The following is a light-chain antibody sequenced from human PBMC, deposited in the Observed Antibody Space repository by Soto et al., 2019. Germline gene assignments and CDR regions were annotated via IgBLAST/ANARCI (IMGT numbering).Light chain of an antibody. Sequence: DIQMTQSPSSLSASVGDRVTITCRASQSITTYFNWYQQRPGTAPKVLIFAASTLQSGVPSRFSGSGSGTDFTLTISSLQPEDSANYYCQQSYKSPLTFGGGTKVEIK. CDR3: QQSYKSPLT. V-gene: IGKV1-39*01. CDR1: QSITTY. CDR2: AAS. J-gene: IGKJ4*01.